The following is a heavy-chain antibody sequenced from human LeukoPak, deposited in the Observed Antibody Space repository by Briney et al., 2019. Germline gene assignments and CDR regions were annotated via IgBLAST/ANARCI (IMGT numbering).Heavy chain of an antibody. CDR2: ISGSGGST. V-gene: IGHV3-23*01. CDR3: AKSDSWTNSGWWGGVNYFDY. CDR1: GFTFSSYA. Sequence: HAGGSLRLSCAASGFTFSSYAMSWVRQAPGKGLEWVSAISGSGGSTYYADSVKGRFTISRDNSKNTLYLQMNSLRAEDTAVYYCAKSDSWTNSGWWGGVNYFDYWGQGTLVTVSS. J-gene: IGHJ4*02. D-gene: IGHD6-19*01.